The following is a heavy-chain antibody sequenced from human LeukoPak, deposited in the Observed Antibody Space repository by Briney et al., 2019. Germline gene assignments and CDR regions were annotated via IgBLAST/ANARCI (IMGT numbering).Heavy chain of an antibody. CDR2: ISYDGSNK. CDR1: GFTFSSYG. Sequence: GWSLRLSCAASGFTFSSYGMHWVRQAPGKGLEWVAVISYDGSNKYYADSVKGRFTISRDNSKNTLYLQMNSLGAEDTAVYYCAKDRGREITFGGVIVYYFDYWGQGTLVTVSS. CDR3: AKDRGREITFGGVIVYYFDY. J-gene: IGHJ4*02. V-gene: IGHV3-30*18. D-gene: IGHD3-16*02.